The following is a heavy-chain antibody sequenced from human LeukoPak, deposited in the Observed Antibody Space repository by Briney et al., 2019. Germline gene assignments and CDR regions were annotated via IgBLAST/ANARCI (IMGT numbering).Heavy chain of an antibody. D-gene: IGHD2-2*01. CDR3: ARLQYEYYFDY. V-gene: IGHV3-7*01. CDR2: IKQDGSEK. J-gene: IGHJ4*02. CDR1: GLTFSRYW. Sequence: GGSLRLSCAASGLTFSRYWMSWVRLAPGKGLEWVANIKQDGSEKYYVDSVKGRFTISRDNAKNSLYLQMNSLRAEDTAVYYCARLQYEYYFDYWGQGTLVTVSS.